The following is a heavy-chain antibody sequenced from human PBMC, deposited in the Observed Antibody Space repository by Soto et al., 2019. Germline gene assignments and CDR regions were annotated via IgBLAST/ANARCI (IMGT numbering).Heavy chain of an antibody. CDR1: GFTFSNYW. CDR2: IKGDGINR. J-gene: IGHJ3*01. Sequence: EVQLVESGGDLVQPGGSLRLTCAASGFTFSNYWIHWVRQPPGKGLVWVLRIKGDGINRNYADSVRGRFTISRDNAGNTVYLQMDSLRTEDTAVYYCARGIPGHYGFDVWGQGTMVTVSS. CDR3: ARGIPGHYGFDV. D-gene: IGHD1-20*01. V-gene: IGHV3-74*01.